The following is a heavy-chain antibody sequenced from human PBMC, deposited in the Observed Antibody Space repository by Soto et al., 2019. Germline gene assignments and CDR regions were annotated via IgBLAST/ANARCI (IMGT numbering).Heavy chain of an antibody. J-gene: IGHJ4*02. CDR3: AKDLPSAAAARPDHPASPDY. CDR2: ISGSGGST. Sequence: PGGSLRLSCAASGFTFSSYAMSWVRQAPGKGLEWVSAISGSGGSTYYADSVKGRFTISRDNSKNTLYLQMNSLRAEDTAVYYCAKDLPSAAAARPDHPASPDYWGQGTLVTVSS. V-gene: IGHV3-23*01. CDR1: GFTFSSYA. D-gene: IGHD6-13*01.